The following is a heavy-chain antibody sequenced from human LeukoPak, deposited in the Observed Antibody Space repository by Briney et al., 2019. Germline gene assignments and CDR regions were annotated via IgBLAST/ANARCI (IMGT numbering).Heavy chain of an antibody. D-gene: IGHD5-18*01. J-gene: IGHJ4*02. CDR3: AKDRRGYSYGPNPYYFDY. Sequence: PGASLRLSCAASGFTFSSYAMSWVRQAPGKGLEWVSAISGSGGSTYYADSVKRRFTISRDNSKNTLYLQMNSLRAEDTAVYYCAKDRRGYSYGPNPYYFDYWGQGTLVTVSS. CDR1: GFTFSSYA. CDR2: ISGSGGST. V-gene: IGHV3-23*01.